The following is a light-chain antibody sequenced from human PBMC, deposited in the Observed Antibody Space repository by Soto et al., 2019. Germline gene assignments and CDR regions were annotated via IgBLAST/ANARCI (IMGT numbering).Light chain of an antibody. CDR2: WAS. J-gene: IGKJ2*01. Sequence: DIVMTQSPDSLAVCLGERATINCKSSQSVLYSSNNKNYLAWYRQKPGQPPKLIIYWASIRESGVPDRISGSGSGTDFTLTISSLQAEDVAVYYCQQYYSTPPYTFGQGTKLEIK. CDR3: QQYYSTPPYT. V-gene: IGKV4-1*01. CDR1: QSVLYSSNNKNY.